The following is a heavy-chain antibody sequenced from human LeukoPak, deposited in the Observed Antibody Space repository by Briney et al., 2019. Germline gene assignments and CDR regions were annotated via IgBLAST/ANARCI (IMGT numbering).Heavy chain of an antibody. CDR1: GFTFSSYE. J-gene: IGHJ3*02. V-gene: IGHV3-48*03. CDR3: VSRAYRGEFDI. Sequence: SGGSLRLSCAASGFTFSSYEMNWVRQAPGKGLKWVSYISSSGTTIDYADSVKGRFTISRDNAKNSLYLQMNSLRAEDTAVYYCVSRAYRGEFDIWGQGTMITVSS. CDR2: ISSSGTTI. D-gene: IGHD5-12*01.